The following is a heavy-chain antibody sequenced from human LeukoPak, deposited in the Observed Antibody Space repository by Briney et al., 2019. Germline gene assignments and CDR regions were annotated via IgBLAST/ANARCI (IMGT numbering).Heavy chain of an antibody. V-gene: IGHV3-30*02. CDR2: VRSAGSTT. D-gene: IGHD2-15*01. CDR3: AKGHPREVVAATVLDS. CDR1: GFTFSSYG. Sequence: GRSLRLSCAASGFTFSSYGTHWVGQGPGKGREGGAFVRSAGSTTTYADPVNGRLTISRDNTKNTLYLKMNSLSAEDTAVYYCAKGHPREVVAATVLDSWGQGTLVTVSS. J-gene: IGHJ4*02.